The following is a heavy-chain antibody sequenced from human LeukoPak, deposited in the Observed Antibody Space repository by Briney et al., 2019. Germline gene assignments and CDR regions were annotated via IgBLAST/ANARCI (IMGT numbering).Heavy chain of an antibody. J-gene: IGHJ2*01. D-gene: IGHD2-15*01. CDR3: ARACSGGTCYQAAYWYFDL. CDR2: IYHSGST. CDR1: GYSISSGYY. Sequence: SETLSLTCAVSGYSISSGYYWGWIRQPPGKGLECIGSIYHSGSTNYHPSLKSRVTISVDTSKNQFSLKLNSVTAADTAVYYCARACSGGTCYQAAYWYFDLWGRGTLVTVSS. V-gene: IGHV4-38-2*01.